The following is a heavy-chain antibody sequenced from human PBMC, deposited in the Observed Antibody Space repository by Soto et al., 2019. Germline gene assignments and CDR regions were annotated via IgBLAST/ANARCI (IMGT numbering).Heavy chain of an antibody. CDR3: ARLYYLDASVYRPLDF. CDR2: ISGSGAST. V-gene: IGHV3-23*01. Sequence: PGGSLRLSCAASGFTFSTYAMNWVRQAPGEGLEWVSTISGSGASTYHADSVMGRFTISRDNSKNTLFLQMNSLRAEDTAVYYCARLYYLDASVYRPLDFWGQGILVTVSS. CDR1: GFTFSTYA. J-gene: IGHJ4*02. D-gene: IGHD3-22*01.